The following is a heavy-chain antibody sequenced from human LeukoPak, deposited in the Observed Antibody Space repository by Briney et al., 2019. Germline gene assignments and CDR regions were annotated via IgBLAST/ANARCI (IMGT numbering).Heavy chain of an antibody. V-gene: IGHV4-34*01. CDR1: GVTFSDYY. CDR3: ASSGRWGLHDYGDYPRPNLFDP. CDR2: INYSGSN. Sequence: SETLSLTCAVYGVTFSDYYWSWIRQPPGKGLEWVGNINYSGSNNYHPSLKSGVTISVDMSKNQFSLKLSSVTAAGTAVYYCASSGRWGLHDYGDYPRPNLFDPWGQGTLVTVSS. J-gene: IGHJ5*02. D-gene: IGHD4-17*01.